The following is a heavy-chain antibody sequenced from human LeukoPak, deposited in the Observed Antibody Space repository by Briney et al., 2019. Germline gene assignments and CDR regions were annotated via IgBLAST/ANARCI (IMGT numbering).Heavy chain of an antibody. CDR3: ARDSPRPPTYYYDSSDF. CDR2: ISGNGRNT. Sequence: PGGSLRLSCAASGFTFRTYAMSWVRQAPGKGLESVSAISGNGRNTYYADSVKGRFTISRDNSKNTLYLQMNSLRVEDTAVYYCARDSPRPPTYYYDSSDFWGQGTLVTVSS. CDR1: GFTFRTYA. V-gene: IGHV3-23*01. J-gene: IGHJ4*02. D-gene: IGHD3-22*01.